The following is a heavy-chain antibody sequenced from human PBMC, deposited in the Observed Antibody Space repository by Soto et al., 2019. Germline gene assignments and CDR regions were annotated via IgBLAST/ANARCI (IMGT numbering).Heavy chain of an antibody. V-gene: IGHV3-7*05. CDR2: IKQDGSEK. CDR1: GFTFSSYW. Sequence: VGSLRLSCAASGFTFSSYWMSWVRQAPGKGLEWVANIKQDGSEKYYVDSVKGRFTISRDNAKNSLYLQMNSLRAEDTAVYYCASLCTIPYYYYGMDVWGQGTTVTVSS. CDR3: ASLCTIPYYYYGMDV. D-gene: IGHD2-8*01. J-gene: IGHJ6*02.